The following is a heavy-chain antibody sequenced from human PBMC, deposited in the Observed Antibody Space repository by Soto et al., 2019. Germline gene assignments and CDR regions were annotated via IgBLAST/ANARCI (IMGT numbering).Heavy chain of an antibody. Sequence: QMQLVQSGAEVKKTGSSVTVSCKALGNTFTYRYLHWVRQAPGQSLERRGWITPFSGDVHYAQKFQERVTITRDRSINTAYMQMSSLRPEDTAMYFCASGGAGSGPFTWELPDHWGQGTLVTVSS. J-gene: IGHJ4*02. CDR1: GNTFTYRY. CDR2: ITPFSGDV. CDR3: ASGGAGSGPFTWELPDH. D-gene: IGHD1-26*01. V-gene: IGHV1-45*02.